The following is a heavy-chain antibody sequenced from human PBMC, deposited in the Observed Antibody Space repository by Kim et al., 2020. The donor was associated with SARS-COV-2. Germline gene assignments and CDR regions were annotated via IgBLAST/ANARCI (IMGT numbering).Heavy chain of an antibody. V-gene: IGHV4-59*08. CDR1: GGSISSYY. CDR2: IYYSGST. Sequence: SETLSLTCTVSGGSISSYYWSWIRQPPGKGLEWIGYIYYSGSTNYNPSLKSRVTISVDTSKNQFSLKLSSVTAADTAVYYCARTAIAAAGDFDYWGQGTLVTVSS. D-gene: IGHD6-13*01. J-gene: IGHJ4*02. CDR3: ARTAIAAAGDFDY.